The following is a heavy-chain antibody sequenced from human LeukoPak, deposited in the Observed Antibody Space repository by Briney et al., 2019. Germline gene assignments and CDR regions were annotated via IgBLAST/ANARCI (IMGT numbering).Heavy chain of an antibody. J-gene: IGHJ4*02. Sequence: GGSLRLSCAAPGFTFSSYAMSWVRQAPGKGLEWVSAISGSGGSTYYADSAKGRFTISRDNSKNTLYLQMDSLRAEDTAVYYCVGYSSSWYVGDFDYWGQGTLVTVSS. D-gene: IGHD6-13*01. CDR2: ISGSGGST. V-gene: IGHV3-23*01. CDR3: VGYSSSWYVGDFDY. CDR1: GFTFSSYA.